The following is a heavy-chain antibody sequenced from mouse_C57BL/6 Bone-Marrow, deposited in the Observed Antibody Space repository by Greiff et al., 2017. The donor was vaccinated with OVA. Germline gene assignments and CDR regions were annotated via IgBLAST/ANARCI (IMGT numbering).Heavy chain of an antibody. J-gene: IGHJ2*01. CDR3: ARPYYYGSSHYFDY. D-gene: IGHD1-1*01. CDR2: IYPGSGST. V-gene: IGHV1-55*01. CDR1: GYTFTSYW. Sequence: VQLQQSGAELVKPGASVKMSCKASGYTFTSYWITWVKQRPGQGLEWIGDIYPGSGSTNYNEKFKSKATLTVDTSSSTAYMQLSSLTSEDSAVYYCARPYYYGSSHYFDYWGQGTTLTVSS.